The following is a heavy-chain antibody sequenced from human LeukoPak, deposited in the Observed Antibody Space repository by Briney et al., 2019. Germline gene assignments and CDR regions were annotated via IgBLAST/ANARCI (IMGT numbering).Heavy chain of an antibody. CDR1: GGSISTYY. D-gene: IGHD5-12*01. J-gene: IGHJ4*02. CDR2: VYYSGST. Sequence: SETLSLTCTVSGGSISTYYWSWIRQPTGKGLEWIGYVYYSGSTNYNPSLKSRVTISVDTSKNQFSLKLSSMTAADTAVYYCARDGSGYGGRFDYWGQGTLVTVSS. V-gene: IGHV4-59*01. CDR3: ARDGSGYGGRFDY.